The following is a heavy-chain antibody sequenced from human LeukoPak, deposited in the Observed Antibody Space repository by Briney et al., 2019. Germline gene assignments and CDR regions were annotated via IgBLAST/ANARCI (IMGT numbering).Heavy chain of an antibody. CDR1: GFTFNNYA. Sequence: GGSLRLSCAASGFTFNNYAMGWVRQAPGKGLEWVSAISGSGGSTYYADSVKGRFTISRDNSKNTLYLQMNSLRAEDTAVYYCAKEVVVVITTPTEAGFDYWGQGTLVTVSS. D-gene: IGHD3-22*01. J-gene: IGHJ4*02. CDR2: ISGSGGST. CDR3: AKEVVVVITTPTEAGFDY. V-gene: IGHV3-23*01.